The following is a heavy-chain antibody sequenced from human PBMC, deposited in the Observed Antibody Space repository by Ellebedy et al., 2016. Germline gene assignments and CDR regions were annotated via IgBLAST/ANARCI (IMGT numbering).Heavy chain of an antibody. CDR1: GFTFSSYA. Sequence: GESLKISCAASGFTFSSYAMHWVRQAPGKGLEWVAVIWFDGTNKYYADSVKGRFTISRDNSQNTLSLQMNSLRAEDAAVYYCARGPVVGLFYFDYWGQGTLVTVSS. CDR3: ARGPVVGLFYFDY. D-gene: IGHD6-19*01. V-gene: IGHV3-33*01. CDR2: IWFDGTNK. J-gene: IGHJ4*02.